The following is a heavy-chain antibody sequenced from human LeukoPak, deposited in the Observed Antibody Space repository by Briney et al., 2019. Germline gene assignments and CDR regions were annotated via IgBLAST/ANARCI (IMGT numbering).Heavy chain of an antibody. CDR2: IRSKAYGGTT. Sequence: GGSLRLSCTASGFTFGDYAMSWSRQAPGKGLEWVGFIRSKAYGGTTEYAASVKGRFTISRDDSKSIAYLQMNSLKTEDTAVYYCTRLPLSGDFWSGYYYDAFDIWGQGTMVTVSS. D-gene: IGHD3-3*01. V-gene: IGHV3-49*03. J-gene: IGHJ3*02. CDR1: GFTFGDYA. CDR3: TRLPLSGDFWSGYYYDAFDI.